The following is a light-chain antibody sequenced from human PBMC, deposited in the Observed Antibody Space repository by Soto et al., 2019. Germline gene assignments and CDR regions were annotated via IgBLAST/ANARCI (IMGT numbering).Light chain of an antibody. Sequence: EIVLTQSPATLSLSLGERATLSCRASQSISSYLAWYQQKPGQAPRLLIYDASNRATGIPGRFSGSGSGTDFTLTISSLEPEDFEVYYCQQRSNWLPWTFGQGTKVEI. CDR3: QQRSNWLPWT. CDR1: QSISSY. V-gene: IGKV3-11*01. CDR2: DAS. J-gene: IGKJ1*01.